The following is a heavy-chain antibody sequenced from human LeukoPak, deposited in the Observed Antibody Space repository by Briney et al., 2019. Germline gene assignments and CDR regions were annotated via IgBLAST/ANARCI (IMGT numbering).Heavy chain of an antibody. J-gene: IGHJ4*02. CDR3: AKGDFFAFDY. V-gene: IGHV3-74*01. CDR1: GFTFSSYW. CDR2: INSDGSST. D-gene: IGHD3-3*01. Sequence: GGSLRLSCAASGFTFSSYWMHWVRHAPGKGLVWVSRINSDGSSTSYADSVKGRFTISRDNSKNTLYLQMNSLRAEDTAVYYCAKGDFFAFDYWGQGTLVTVSS.